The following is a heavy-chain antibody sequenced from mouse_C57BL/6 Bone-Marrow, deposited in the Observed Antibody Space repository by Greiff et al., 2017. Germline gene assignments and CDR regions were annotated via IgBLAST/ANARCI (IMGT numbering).Heavy chain of an antibody. J-gene: IGHJ4*01. V-gene: IGHV1-9*01. CDR2: LLPGSGST. D-gene: IGHD2-1*01. CDR1: GYTFTGYW. Sequence: QVQLQQSGAELMKPGASVKLSCKATGYTFTGYWIEWVKQRPGHGLEWIGELLPGSGSTNYNEKFKGKATFTADTSSNTAYMQLSSLTTKDSAIYYCARWGYGNHYYAMDYWGQGTSVTVSS. CDR3: ARWGYGNHYYAMDY.